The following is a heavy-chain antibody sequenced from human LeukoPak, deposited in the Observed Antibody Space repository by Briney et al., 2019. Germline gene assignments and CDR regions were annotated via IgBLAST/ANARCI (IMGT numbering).Heavy chain of an antibody. V-gene: IGHV1-69*01. J-gene: IGHJ4*02. CDR1: GGTFSSYA. D-gene: IGHD3-9*01. CDR2: IIPIFGTA. CDR3: ARTIVLRYFDWLLLDY. Sequence: SVTVSCKASGGTFSSYAISWVRQAPGQGLEWMGGIIPIFGTANYAQKFQGRVTITADESTSTAYMELSSLRSEDTAVYYCARTIVLRYFDWLLLDYWGQGTLVTVSS.